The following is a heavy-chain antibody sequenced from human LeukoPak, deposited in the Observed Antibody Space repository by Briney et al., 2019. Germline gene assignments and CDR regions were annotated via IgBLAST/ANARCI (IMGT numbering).Heavy chain of an antibody. Sequence: KPSETLSLTWTVAGGSISSYYWSWIWQPAGKGLEWIGRIYSIGSTNYNPSLKSRVTMSVDTSKNQFSLKLSSVTAADTAVYYCAKQSYYYYGMDVWGQGTTVTVSS. J-gene: IGHJ6*02. CDR2: IYSIGST. CDR1: GGSISSYY. D-gene: IGHD6-19*01. V-gene: IGHV4-4*07. CDR3: AKQSYYYYGMDV.